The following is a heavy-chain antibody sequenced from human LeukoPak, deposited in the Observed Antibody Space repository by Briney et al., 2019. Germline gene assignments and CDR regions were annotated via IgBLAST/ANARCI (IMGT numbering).Heavy chain of an antibody. Sequence: GGSLRLSCAASGFTFSSYEMNWVRQAPGKGLEWVSYISSSGSTIYYADSVKGRFTISRDNAKNSLYLQMNSLRAEDTAVYYCARGAPLRITMIVGYYYGMDVWGQGTTVTVSS. CDR1: GFTFSSYE. J-gene: IGHJ6*02. V-gene: IGHV3-48*03. CDR2: ISSSGSTI. CDR3: ARGAPLRITMIVGYYYGMDV. D-gene: IGHD3-22*01.